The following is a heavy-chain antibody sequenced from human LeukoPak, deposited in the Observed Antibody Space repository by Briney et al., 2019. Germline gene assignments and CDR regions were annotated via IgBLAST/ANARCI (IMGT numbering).Heavy chain of an antibody. CDR2: IYSGIST. V-gene: IGHV3-66*01. CDR1: GFTVGSNY. D-gene: IGHD1-26*01. Sequence: GGSLRLSCAVSGFTVGSNYMSWVRQAPGKGLEWASVIYSGISTYYADSVKGRFSISRDNSKNTLYLQMNSLRAEDTAVYYCVRYNRPVGAHDYWGQGTLSPSPQ. CDR3: VRYNRPVGAHDY. J-gene: IGHJ4*02.